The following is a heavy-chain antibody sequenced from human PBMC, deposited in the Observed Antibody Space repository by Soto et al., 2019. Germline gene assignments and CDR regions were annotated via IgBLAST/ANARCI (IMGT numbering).Heavy chain of an antibody. Sequence: SETLSLACTFSFYSISRGYYCGWIRYPPVNVLYCIGSIYHSGSTYYNPSLKSRVTISVDTSKNQFSLKLSSVTAADTAVYYCARDLYSSPYYDFWSGYRLHGMDVWGQGTTVTVSS. J-gene: IGHJ6*02. CDR3: ARDLYSSPYYDFWSGYRLHGMDV. CDR1: FYSISRGYY. CDR2: IYHSGST. V-gene: IGHV4-38-2*02. D-gene: IGHD3-3*01.